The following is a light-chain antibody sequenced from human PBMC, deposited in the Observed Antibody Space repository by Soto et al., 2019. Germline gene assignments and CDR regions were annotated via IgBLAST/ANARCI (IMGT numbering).Light chain of an antibody. CDR3: QQRFNWPPLT. J-gene: IGKJ4*01. Sequence: VLTQSQATLSLSPGERATLSCRASQSVSSSLAWYQHKPGQAXRLXIYDASKRATGIPARFSGIASGTDFKFTIRCLEPEDFAIYDGQQRFNWPPLTFGGGTKVDIK. CDR2: DAS. CDR1: QSVSSS. V-gene: IGKV3-11*01.